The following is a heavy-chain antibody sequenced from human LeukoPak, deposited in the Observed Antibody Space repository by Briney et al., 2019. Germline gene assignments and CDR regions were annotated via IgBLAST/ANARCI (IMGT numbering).Heavy chain of an antibody. D-gene: IGHD1-26*01. CDR3: ARLGVVGATRYYYYMDV. J-gene: IGHJ6*03. Sequence: ASVKVSCKASGYTFTGYYMHWVRQAPGQGLEWMGWINPNSGGTNYAQKFQGRVTMTRDTSISTAYMELSRLRSDDAAVYYCARLGVVGATRYYYYMDVWGKGTTVTVSS. CDR1: GYTFTGYY. V-gene: IGHV1-2*02. CDR2: INPNSGGT.